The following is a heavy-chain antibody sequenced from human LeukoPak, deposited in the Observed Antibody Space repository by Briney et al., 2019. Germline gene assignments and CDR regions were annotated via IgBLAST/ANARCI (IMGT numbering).Heavy chain of an antibody. J-gene: IGHJ4*02. V-gene: IGHV3-15*01. CDR1: RLTFSNAQ. CDR2: IKSKTDGGTT. Sequence: GGSLRLSCTASRLTFSNAQMSWLRQAPGKALKWIGGIKSKTDGGTTDYAAPVKGRFTISSDDSKNSLYLQMNSLKTEDAAVYYCTTGYPMVTPGGWGQGTLVTVSS. CDR3: TTGYPMVTPGG. D-gene: IGHD4/OR15-4a*01.